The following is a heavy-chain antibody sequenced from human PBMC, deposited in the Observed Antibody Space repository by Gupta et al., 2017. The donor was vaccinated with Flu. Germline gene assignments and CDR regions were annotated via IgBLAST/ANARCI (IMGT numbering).Heavy chain of an antibody. Sequence: YAMSWVRQAPGKGLEWVAVIRSDDGSTYYANSLKGRFTISRDDSKNTLYLQMSSLRAEDTAVYYCSTQNFDYWGQGTLVTVSS. CDR3: STQNFDY. CDR2: IRSDDGST. CDR1: YA. J-gene: IGHJ4*02. V-gene: IGHV3-23*01.